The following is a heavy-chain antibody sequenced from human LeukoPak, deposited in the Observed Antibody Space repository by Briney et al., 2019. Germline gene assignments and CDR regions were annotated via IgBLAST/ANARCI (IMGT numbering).Heavy chain of an antibody. D-gene: IGHD3-10*01. CDR2: IYYSGSA. CDR3: AGGGKYYWAPDF. Sequence: PSDTLSLTCVVSGYAMSSSDWWGWIRQPPEKELEWIGYIYYSGSADYNPSLKSRVTMSIDTSNNQFSLRLSSVTALDTAIYYCAGGGKYYWAPDFWGQGTLVTVSS. J-gene: IGHJ4*02. CDR1: GYAMSSSDW. V-gene: IGHV4-28*06.